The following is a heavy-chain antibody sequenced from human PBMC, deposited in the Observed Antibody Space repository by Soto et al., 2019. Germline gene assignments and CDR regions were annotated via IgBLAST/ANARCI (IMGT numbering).Heavy chain of an antibody. Sequence: QVQLQESGPGLVKPSETLSLTYTVSGASINSDYWSWIRQSPGKGLEWIGYIFHMGGTDYNPSLKSRVTISIDKSKNQFSLSLRSVTAADTAVYFCARFTYKSGFNWFDPWGQGTQVTVSS. J-gene: IGHJ5*02. CDR2: IFHMGGT. V-gene: IGHV4-59*03. CDR1: GASINSDY. D-gene: IGHD5-12*01. CDR3: ARFTYKSGFNWFDP.